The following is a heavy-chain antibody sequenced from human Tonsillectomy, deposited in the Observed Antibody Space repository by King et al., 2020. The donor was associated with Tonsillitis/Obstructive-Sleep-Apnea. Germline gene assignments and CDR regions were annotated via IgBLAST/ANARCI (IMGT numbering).Heavy chain of an antibody. D-gene: IGHD2-2*01. CDR2: ISSSSSYT. J-gene: IGHJ3*02. CDR1: GYTFSDYY. CDR3: ARGIRGIVVVPAAKGRAFDI. Sequence: VQLVESGGGLEKPGGSLRLSCAASGYTFSDYYISWIRQAPGKGLEWVSYISSSSSYTNYADSVKGRFTISRDNAKNSLYLQMNSLRAEDTAVYKCARGIRGIVVVPAAKGRAFDIWGQGTMVTVSS. V-gene: IGHV3-11*06.